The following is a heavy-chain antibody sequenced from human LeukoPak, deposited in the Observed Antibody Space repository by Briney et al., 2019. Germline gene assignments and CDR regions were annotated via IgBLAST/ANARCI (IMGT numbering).Heavy chain of an antibody. V-gene: IGHV5-51*01. J-gene: IGHJ3*02. CDR1: EYSFPNYC. D-gene: IGHD6-13*01. CDR2: IYPDDSDT. Sequence: GESLKISCKHSEYSFPNYCIGWVRQMPGKGLEWMGIIYPDDSDTRYSPSFQGQVTISADKSISTAYLQWSSLKASDTAMYYCARPPLAADDAFDIWGQGTMVTVSS. CDR3: ARPPLAADDAFDI.